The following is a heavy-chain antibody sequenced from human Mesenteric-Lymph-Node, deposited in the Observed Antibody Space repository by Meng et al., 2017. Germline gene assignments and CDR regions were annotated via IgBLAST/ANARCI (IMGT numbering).Heavy chain of an antibody. CDR3: ATGHTFCVGGSCSSGLDAFDI. V-gene: IGHV1-8*03. D-gene: IGHD2-15*01. Sequence: ASVKVSCKASGYTFASYDINWVRQATGQGPEWMGWMNPNSGHTGYAQKFQGRVTISRNTSTSTAYMQLSSLRAEDTAVYYCATGHTFCVGGSCSSGLDAFDIWGQGTRVTVSS. J-gene: IGHJ3*02. CDR1: GYTFASYD. CDR2: MNPNSGHT.